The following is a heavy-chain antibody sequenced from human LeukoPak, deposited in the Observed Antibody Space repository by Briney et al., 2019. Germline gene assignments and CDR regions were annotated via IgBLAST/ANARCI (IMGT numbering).Heavy chain of an antibody. CDR3: ATGIPVYCSGGSCRGHPADY. V-gene: IGHV1-24*01. CDR2: FDPEDGET. Sequence: ASVKVSCKVSGYTLTELSMHWVRQAPGKGLEWMGGFDPEDGETIYAQKFQGRVTMTEDTSTDTAYMELSSLRSEDTAVYYCATGIPVYCSGGSCRGHPADYWGQGTLVTVSS. J-gene: IGHJ4*02. CDR1: GYTLTELS. D-gene: IGHD2-15*01.